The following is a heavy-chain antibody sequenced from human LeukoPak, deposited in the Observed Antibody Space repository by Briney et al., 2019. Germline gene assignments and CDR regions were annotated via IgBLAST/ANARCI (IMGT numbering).Heavy chain of an antibody. CDR1: GFTFSSYA. CDR3: AKGLRGSGSYYIDY. Sequence: PGGSLRLSCAASGFTFSSYAMSWVRQAPGKGLEWVSAISGSGGSTYYADSVKGRFTISRDNSKNTLYLQMNSLRAEDTAVYYCAKGLRGSGSYYIDYWGQGTLVTVSS. CDR2: ISGSGGST. V-gene: IGHV3-23*01. D-gene: IGHD3-10*01. J-gene: IGHJ4*02.